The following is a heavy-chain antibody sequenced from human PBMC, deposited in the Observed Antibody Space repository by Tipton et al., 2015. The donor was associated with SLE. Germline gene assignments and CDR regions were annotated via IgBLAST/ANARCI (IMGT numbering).Heavy chain of an antibody. J-gene: IGHJ4*02. D-gene: IGHD6-13*01. CDR3: AREAWAAAGIDY. CDR2: ISHDGGNK. CDR1: GFTFSSYA. V-gene: IGHV3-30*04. Sequence: SLRLSCAASGFTFSSYAMSWVRQAPGKGLEGVAVISHDGGNKYYTDSVKGRFTISRDNSKNTLYMHISSLGAEDTAVYYCAREAWAAAGIDYWGRGTRVTVSS.